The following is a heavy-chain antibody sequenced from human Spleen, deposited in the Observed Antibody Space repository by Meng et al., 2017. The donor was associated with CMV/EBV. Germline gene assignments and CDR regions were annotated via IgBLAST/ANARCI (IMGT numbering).Heavy chain of an antibody. Sequence: ASVKVSCKASGYAFSDYYLHWVRQAPGQGLEWMGWINPDSGDTKFAQKFQGTVTMTRDTSISTAYMEFNRLRSDDTAVYFCARESGSETDYYYYYALDVWGQGTTVTVSS. J-gene: IGHJ6*02. CDR3: ARESGSETDYYYYYALDV. CDR2: INPDSGDT. D-gene: IGHD1-26*01. V-gene: IGHV1-2*02. CDR1: GYAFSDYY.